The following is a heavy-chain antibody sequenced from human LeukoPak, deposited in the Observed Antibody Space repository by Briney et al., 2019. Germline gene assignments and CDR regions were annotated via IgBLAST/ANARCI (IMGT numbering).Heavy chain of an antibody. Sequence: PETLSLTCAVSGYSISSGYYWGWIRQPPGRGLEWIGSIYHSGSTYYNPSLKSRVTISVDTSKNQFSLKLSSVTAADTAVYYCARKNRLWYFDLWGRGTLVTVSS. CDR2: IYHSGST. D-gene: IGHD6-25*01. CDR3: ARKNRLWYFDL. J-gene: IGHJ2*01. V-gene: IGHV4-38-2*01. CDR1: GYSISSGYY.